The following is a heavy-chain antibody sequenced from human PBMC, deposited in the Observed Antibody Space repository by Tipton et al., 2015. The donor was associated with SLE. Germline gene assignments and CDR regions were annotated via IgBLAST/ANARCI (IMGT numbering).Heavy chain of an antibody. CDR2: ISYSGST. CDR3: ARMRGGYNAHH. J-gene: IGHJ5*02. CDR1: GDSITSDY. Sequence: TLSLTCTVSGDSITSDYWTWIRQPPGKGLEWIGYISYSGSTNYNPSVRSRVSISLDTSKNQFSLKVKSVTTADTAVYYCARMRGGYNAHHWGQGTLVSVPS. V-gene: IGHV4-59*01. D-gene: IGHD5-24*01.